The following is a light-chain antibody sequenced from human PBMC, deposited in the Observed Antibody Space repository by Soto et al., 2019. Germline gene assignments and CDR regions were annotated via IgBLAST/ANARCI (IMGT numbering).Light chain of an antibody. J-gene: IGKJ1*01. CDR1: QSVSSNY. V-gene: IGKV3-20*01. CDR3: QQYGSSPAWT. Sequence: ETVLTQSPGTLSLSPGERATLSCRASQSVSSNYLAWYQQKPGQAPRLLIYGASSRATGIPDRFSGSGSGTDFTLTISRLEPEDFAVYYCQQYGSSPAWTFGQGTKVEIK. CDR2: GAS.